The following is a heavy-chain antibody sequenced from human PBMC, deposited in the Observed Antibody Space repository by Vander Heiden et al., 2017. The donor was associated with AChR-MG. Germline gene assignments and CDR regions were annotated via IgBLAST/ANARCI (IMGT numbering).Heavy chain of an antibody. Sequence: EVQLVESGGGLVQPGGSLRRPCAASGFIFSRYSLNWVRQAPGKALEWVSFISSGSSNIYYAESVKGRFTISRDNAKNSLFLQMDSLRAEDTAVYYCARGAYGDYIYWGQGTLVTVSS. CDR1: GFIFSRYS. J-gene: IGHJ4*02. CDR2: ISSGSSNI. V-gene: IGHV3-48*01. D-gene: IGHD4-17*01. CDR3: ARGAYGDYIY.